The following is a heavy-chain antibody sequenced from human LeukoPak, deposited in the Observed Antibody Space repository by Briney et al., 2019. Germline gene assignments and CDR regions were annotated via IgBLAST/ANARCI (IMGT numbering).Heavy chain of an antibody. V-gene: IGHV3-21*01. D-gene: IGHD5-12*01. CDR1: GFTFSSYS. Sequence: GGSLRLSCAASGFTFSSYSMNWVRQAPGKGLEWVSSISSSSSYIYYADSVKGRFTISRDNAKNSLYLQMSSLRAEDTAVYYCARAGTSVWWLRFHYFDYWGQGTLVTVSS. J-gene: IGHJ4*02. CDR3: ARAGTSVWWLRFHYFDY. CDR2: ISSSSSYI.